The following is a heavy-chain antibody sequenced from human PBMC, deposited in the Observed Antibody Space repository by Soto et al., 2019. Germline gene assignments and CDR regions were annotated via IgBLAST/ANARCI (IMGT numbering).Heavy chain of an antibody. CDR2: ISYDGSNK. CDR3: ATSYDYGDYTYYYGMDV. J-gene: IGHJ6*02. CDR1: GFTFSSYA. D-gene: IGHD4-17*01. V-gene: IGHV3-30-3*01. Sequence: PGGSLRLSCAASGFTFSSYAMHWVRQAPGKGLEWVAVISYDGSNKYYADSVKGRFTISRDNSKNTLYLQMNSLRAEDTAVYYCATSYDYGDYTYYYGMDVWGQGTKVTVSS.